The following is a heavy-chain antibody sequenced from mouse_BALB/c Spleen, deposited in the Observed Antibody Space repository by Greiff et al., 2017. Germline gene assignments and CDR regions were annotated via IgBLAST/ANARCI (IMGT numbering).Heavy chain of an antibody. CDR3: ARGAIYYGSSYAMDY. CDR1: GFTFSSYA. J-gene: IGHJ4*01. D-gene: IGHD1-1*01. V-gene: IGHV5-6-5*01. CDR2: ISSGGST. Sequence: EVKLVESGGGLVKPGGSLKLSCAASGFTFSSYAMSWVRQTPEKRLEWVASISSGGSTYYPDSVKGRFTISRDNARNILYLQMSSLRSEDTAMYYCARGAIYYGSSYAMDYWGQGTSVTVSS.